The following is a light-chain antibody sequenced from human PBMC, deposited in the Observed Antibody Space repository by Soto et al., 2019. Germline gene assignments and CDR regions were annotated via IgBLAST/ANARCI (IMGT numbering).Light chain of an antibody. Sequence: QSALTQPASVSGSPGQSITISCTGTSSDVGGYNYVSWYQQHPDKAPKLMIYDVSNRPSGVSNRFSGSKSGNTASLTISGLHAEDEADYYCSSYTSSSTLVFGGGTQLTVL. CDR2: DVS. CDR3: SSYTSSSTLV. J-gene: IGLJ2*01. CDR1: SSDVGGYNY. V-gene: IGLV2-14*01.